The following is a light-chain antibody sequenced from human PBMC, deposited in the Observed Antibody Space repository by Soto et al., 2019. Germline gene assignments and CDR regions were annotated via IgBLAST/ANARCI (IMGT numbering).Light chain of an antibody. V-gene: IGKV3-15*01. J-gene: IGKJ4*01. CDR3: QQYNEWPVT. CDR1: QSVTSN. CDR2: SAS. Sequence: EIVMTQSPATLSVSPGERATLSCRASQSVTSNLAWYQHKPGQAPRLLISSASTGATGIPARFSGSGSGTEFTLTINSLQSEDVALYYCQQYNEWPVTFGGGTKVEIK.